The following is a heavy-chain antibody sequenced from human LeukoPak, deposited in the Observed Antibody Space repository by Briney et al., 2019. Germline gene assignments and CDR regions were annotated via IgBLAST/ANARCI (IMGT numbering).Heavy chain of an antibody. CDR3: TTFMITFGGVIADHDAFDI. V-gene: IGHV3-15*01. Sequence: PGGSLRLSCAASGFTFSNAWMGWVRQAPGKGLEWVGRIKSKTDGGTTDYAAPVKGRFTISRDDSKNTLYLQMNSLKTEDTAVYYCTTFMITFGGVIADHDAFDIWGQGTMVTVSS. CDR2: IKSKTDGGTT. D-gene: IGHD3-16*02. CDR1: GFTFSNAW. J-gene: IGHJ3*02.